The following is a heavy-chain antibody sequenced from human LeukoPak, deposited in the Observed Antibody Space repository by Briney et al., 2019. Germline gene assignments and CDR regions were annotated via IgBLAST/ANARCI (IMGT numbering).Heavy chain of an antibody. CDR3: ARDQYSSSFHTGSDY. D-gene: IGHD6-6*01. J-gene: IGHJ4*02. CDR2: INPSGGST. CDR1: GYTFTSYY. V-gene: IGHV1-46*01. Sequence: ASVQVSCKASGYTFTSYYMHWVRQAPGQGLEWMGIINPSGGSTSYAQKFQGRVTMTRDTSTSTVYMELSSLRSEDTAVYYCARDQYSSSFHTGSDYWGQGTLVTVSS.